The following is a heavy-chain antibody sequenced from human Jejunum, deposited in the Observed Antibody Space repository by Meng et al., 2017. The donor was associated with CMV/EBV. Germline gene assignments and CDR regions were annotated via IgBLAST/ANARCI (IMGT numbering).Heavy chain of an antibody. J-gene: IGHJ4*02. CDR2: INPTGGST. Sequence: QAQVVQSGGEVKKPGASVKVSCKASGYTFTNYGITWVRQAPGQGLEWMGMINPTGGSTSYSQKFQGRVTMTRDTSTSTGYMELSNLRSEDTAVYYCARDRQSNGYFEYNFDYWGQGTLVTVSS. CDR1: GYTFTNYG. CDR3: ARDRQSNGYFEYNFDY. V-gene: IGHV1-46*01. D-gene: IGHD5-24*01.